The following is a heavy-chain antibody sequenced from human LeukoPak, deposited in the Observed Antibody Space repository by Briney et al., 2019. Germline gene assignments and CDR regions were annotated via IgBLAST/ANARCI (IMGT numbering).Heavy chain of an antibody. D-gene: IGHD4-23*01. V-gene: IGHV1-46*01. Sequence: ASVKVSCKASGHTFTSYYMHWVRQAPGQGLEWMGIINPSGGSTSYAQKFQGRVTMTRDTSTSTVYMELSSQRSEDTAVYYCARDLTSFYGGNQYYFDYWGQGTLVTVSS. CDR1: GHTFTSYY. CDR2: INPSGGST. J-gene: IGHJ4*02. CDR3: ARDLTSFYGGNQYYFDY.